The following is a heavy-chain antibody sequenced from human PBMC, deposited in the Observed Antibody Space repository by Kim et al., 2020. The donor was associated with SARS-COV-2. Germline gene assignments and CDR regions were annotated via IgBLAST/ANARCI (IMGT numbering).Heavy chain of an antibody. CDR2: IYYSGST. CDR1: GGSVSSGSYY. CDR3: ARASCGGYSGYDSCYFDY. D-gene: IGHD5-12*01. J-gene: IGHJ4*02. Sequence: SETLSLTCTVSGGSVSSGSYYWSWIRQPPGKGLEWIGYIYYSGSTNYNPSLKSRVTISVDTSKNQFSLKLSSVTAADTAVYYCARASCGGYSGYDSCYFDYWGQGTLVTVSS. V-gene: IGHV4-61*01.